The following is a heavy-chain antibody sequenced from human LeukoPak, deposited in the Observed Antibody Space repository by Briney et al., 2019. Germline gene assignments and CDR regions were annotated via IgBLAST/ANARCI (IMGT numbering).Heavy chain of an antibody. Sequence: GGSLRLSCAASGFTFSSYAMHWVRQAPGKGLEWVAVISYDGSNKYYADSVKGRLTISRDNSKNTLYLQMNSLRAEDTAVYYCARGGYYDSSGYELLNGMDVWGQGTTVTVSS. CDR2: ISYDGSNK. D-gene: IGHD3-22*01. CDR3: ARGGYYDSSGYELLNGMDV. CDR1: GFTFSSYA. J-gene: IGHJ6*02. V-gene: IGHV3-30-3*01.